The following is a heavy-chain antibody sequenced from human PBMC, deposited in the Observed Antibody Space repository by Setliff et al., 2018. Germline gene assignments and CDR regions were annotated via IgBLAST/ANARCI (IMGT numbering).Heavy chain of an antibody. J-gene: IGHJ4*02. D-gene: IGHD6-19*01. CDR3: ARVVVAGVFDY. CDR2: INAGNGNT. CDR1: GYTFTSYA. Sequence: AASVKVSCKASGYTFTSYAMHWVRQAPGQRLEWMGWINAGNGNTKYSQKFQGRVTITTDESTSTAYMELSSLRSEDTAVYYCARVVVAGVFDYWGQGTLVTVSS. V-gene: IGHV1-3*01.